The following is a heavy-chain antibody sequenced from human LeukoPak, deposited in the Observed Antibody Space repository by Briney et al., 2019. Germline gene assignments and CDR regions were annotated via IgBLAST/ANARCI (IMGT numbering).Heavy chain of an antibody. D-gene: IGHD4-17*01. Sequence: AGGSLRLSCAASGFTFSSYWMSWVRQAPGEGLEWVANIKQDGTEKYYMDSVKGRFSISRDNAKNSLYLQMNALRAEDTAVYYCARDGDDYGDYANWFDPWGQGTLVTVSS. CDR3: ARDGDDYGDYANWFDP. CDR2: IKQDGTEK. CDR1: GFTFSSYW. J-gene: IGHJ5*02. V-gene: IGHV3-7*01.